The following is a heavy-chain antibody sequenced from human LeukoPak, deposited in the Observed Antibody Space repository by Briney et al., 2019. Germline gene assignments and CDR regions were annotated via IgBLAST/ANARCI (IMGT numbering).Heavy chain of an antibody. CDR1: GYTFIDYY. D-gene: IGHD2/OR15-2a*01. J-gene: IGHJ4*02. CDR3: AGSFFYDSPPPH. V-gene: IGHV1-2*02. Sequence: ASVKVSCEASGYTFIDYYIHWVRQAPGQGLEWMGWINPRSGGTKYVQKFQGRVTMTRDTSISTAYMELSRLRSDDTAFYYCAGSFFYDSPPPHWGQGTLVTVSS. CDR2: INPRSGGT.